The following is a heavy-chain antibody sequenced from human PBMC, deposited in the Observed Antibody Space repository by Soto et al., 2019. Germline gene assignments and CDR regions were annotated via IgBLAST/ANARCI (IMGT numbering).Heavy chain of an antibody. Sequence: SETLSLTCTVSGGSISSYYWSWIRQPPWKGLEWIGYIYYSGSTNYNPSLKSRVTISVDTSKNQFSLKLSSVTAADTAVYYCARVGVAYGDYPEAFDIWGQGTMVTVSS. V-gene: IGHV4-59*01. CDR1: GGSISSYY. D-gene: IGHD4-17*01. CDR2: IYYSGST. CDR3: ARVGVAYGDYPEAFDI. J-gene: IGHJ3*02.